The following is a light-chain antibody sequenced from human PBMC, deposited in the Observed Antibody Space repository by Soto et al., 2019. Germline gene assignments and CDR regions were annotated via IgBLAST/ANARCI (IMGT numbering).Light chain of an antibody. CDR3: PESYSTPRT. V-gene: IGKV1-39*01. CDR1: QGISNY. CDR2: AAS. J-gene: IGKJ1*01. Sequence: IQVNQSPSSLSAKVGDRVTITCRASQGISNYLAWYQQKPGKVPKLLIYAASSLQSGVPSRFSGSGSGTDFTLTISSLQPEDFATYYCPESYSTPRTFGQRTKVDIK.